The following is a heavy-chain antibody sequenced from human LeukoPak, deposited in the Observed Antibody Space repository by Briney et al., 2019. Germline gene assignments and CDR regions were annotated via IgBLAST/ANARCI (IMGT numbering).Heavy chain of an antibody. Sequence: GGSLRLSCAASGFTYIRSAMTWVRQAPGKGLEWVASLSGTRDSRGAIYADSVKGRFTISRDDSKSTLFLRMNRLTAEDTAIYYSAKTRSSSSHYFYFMDVWAKGVTVTVSS. D-gene: IGHD6-6*01. V-gene: IGHV3-23*01. CDR3: AKTRSSSSHYFYFMDV. J-gene: IGHJ6*03. CDR2: LSGTRDSRGA. CDR1: GFTYIRSA.